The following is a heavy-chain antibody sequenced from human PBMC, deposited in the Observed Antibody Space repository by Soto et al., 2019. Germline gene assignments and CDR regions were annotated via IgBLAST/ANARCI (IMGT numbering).Heavy chain of an antibody. CDR1: GFTFGSYW. CDR2: ISLDGSRT. V-gene: IGHV3-74*01. CDR3: ARAPPGYSLSYRYYGMDV. Sequence: EVQLVESGGGLVQPGGSLRLSCAAPGFTFGSYWMHWVRQAPGKGLVWVSHISLDGSRTTYADSVKGRFTISRDNAKNTLYLLMNSLRAEDTAVYYCARAPPGYSLSYRYYGMDVWGQGTTVTVSS. J-gene: IGHJ6*02. D-gene: IGHD1-26*01.